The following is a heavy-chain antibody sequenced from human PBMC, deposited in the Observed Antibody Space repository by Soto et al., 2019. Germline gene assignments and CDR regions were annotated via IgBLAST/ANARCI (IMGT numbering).Heavy chain of an antibody. D-gene: IGHD4-17*01. CDR2: ISGSGGST. CDR1: GFTFSSYA. CDR3: ANGIYGDPRYYFDY. V-gene: IGHV3-23*01. Sequence: EVQLLESGGGLVQPGGSLRLSCAASGFTFSSYAMSWVRQAPGKGLEWVSAISGSGGSTYYADSVKGRFTISRDISKNTLYLQMNSLRAEDTAVYYCANGIYGDPRYYFDYWGQGTLVTVSS. J-gene: IGHJ4*02.